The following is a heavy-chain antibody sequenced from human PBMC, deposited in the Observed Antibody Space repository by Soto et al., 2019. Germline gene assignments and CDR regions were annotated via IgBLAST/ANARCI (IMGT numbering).Heavy chain of an antibody. J-gene: IGHJ5*02. V-gene: IGHV1-46*01. CDR3: ARSSGGNFGIIIEGSNWFDP. Sequence: QVQLVQSGAEVKRPGASVKVSCKAPGDTFTSYYLNWVRQAPGQGLEWMGVINPHGGSTKYAQKFHGRITMTSDTSRSTVYMELSSLRSDDTAIYYCARSSGGNFGIIIEGSNWFDPWGQGTLVTVSS. CDR2: INPHGGST. D-gene: IGHD3-3*01. CDR1: GDTFTSYY.